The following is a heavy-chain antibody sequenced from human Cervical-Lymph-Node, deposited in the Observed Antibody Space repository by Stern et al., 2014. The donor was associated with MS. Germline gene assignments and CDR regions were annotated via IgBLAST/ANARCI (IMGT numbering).Heavy chain of an antibody. Sequence: QLVQSGAEVKKPGESLKISCKDSGYSFTRYWIGWVRQMPGTGLEWMGIIYPGDSDTRYSASFQGRVTISADKSINTAYLQWGSLEASDSATYYCARGGVSFDTGLVAFDYWGQGTLVTVSS. D-gene: IGHD2-15*01. CDR1: GYSFTRYW. V-gene: IGHV5-51*01. J-gene: IGHJ4*02. CDR3: ARGGVSFDTGLVAFDY. CDR2: IYPGDSDT.